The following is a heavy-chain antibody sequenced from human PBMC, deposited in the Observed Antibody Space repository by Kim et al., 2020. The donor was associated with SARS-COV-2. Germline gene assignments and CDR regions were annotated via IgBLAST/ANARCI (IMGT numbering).Heavy chain of an antibody. CDR2: K. Sequence: KYDVDSVKGRFTIARDNAKNSLYLQMNSLRAEDTAVYYCARGLKRSPFDYWGQGTLVTVSS. D-gene: IGHD1-26*01. CDR3: ARGLKRSPFDY. J-gene: IGHJ4*02. V-gene: IGHV3-7*01.